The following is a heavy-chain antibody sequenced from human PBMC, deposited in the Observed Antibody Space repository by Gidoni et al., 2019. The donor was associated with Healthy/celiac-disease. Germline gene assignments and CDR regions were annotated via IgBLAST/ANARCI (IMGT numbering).Heavy chain of an antibody. CDR1: GFTFSSFW. V-gene: IGHV3-7*05. J-gene: IGHJ4*02. CDR2: IKQDGSEK. D-gene: IGHD3-22*01. Sequence: EVQLVESGGGLVQPGGSLRLSCAASGFTFSSFWMSWVRQAPGKGLEWVANIKQDGSEKYYVDSVKGRFTISRDNAKNSLYLQMNSLRAEDTAVHYCARDYYDSSGAFGYWGQGTLVTVSS. CDR3: ARDYYDSSGAFGY.